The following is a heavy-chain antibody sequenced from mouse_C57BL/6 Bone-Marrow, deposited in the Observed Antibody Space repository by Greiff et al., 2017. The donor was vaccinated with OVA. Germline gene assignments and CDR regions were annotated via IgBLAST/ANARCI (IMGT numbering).Heavy chain of an antibody. CDR1: GYTFTDYE. V-gene: IGHV1-15*01. D-gene: IGHD2-3*01. CDR2: IDPETGGT. CDR3: TRERLYDGYYRDD. J-gene: IGHJ4*01. Sequence: QVQLQQSGAELVRPGASVTLSCKASGYTFTDYEMHWVKQTPVHGLEWIGAIDPETGGTAYNQKFKGKAILTADKSSSTAYMELRSMTSEDSAVYYCTRERLYDGYYRDDWGQGTSVTVSS.